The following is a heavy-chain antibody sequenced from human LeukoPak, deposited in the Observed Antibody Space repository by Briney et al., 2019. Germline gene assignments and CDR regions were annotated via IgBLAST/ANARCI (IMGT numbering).Heavy chain of an antibody. CDR3: ARGGGLDV. CDR1: VFTFSSYW. Sequence: GGSLRLSCEVSVFTFSSYWMNWARQAPWKGLEWVASINHNGNVNYYVDSVKGRFTISRDNAKNSLYLQMSNLRAEDTAVYFCARGGGLDVWGQGATVTVSS. V-gene: IGHV3-7*03. CDR2: INHNGNVN. D-gene: IGHD3-16*01. J-gene: IGHJ6*02.